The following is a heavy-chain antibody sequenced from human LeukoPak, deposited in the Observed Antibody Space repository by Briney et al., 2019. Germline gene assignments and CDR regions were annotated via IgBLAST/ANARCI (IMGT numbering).Heavy chain of an antibody. V-gene: IGHV1-46*01. CDR3: AIHYYGSGSYPSAFDI. D-gene: IGHD3-10*01. CDR2: INPSGGST. J-gene: IGHJ3*02. CDR1: GYTFTSYY. Sequence: APVKVSCKASGYTFTSYYMHWVRQAPGQGLEWMGIINPSGGSTSYAQKFQGRVTMTRDTSTSTVYMELSSLRSEDTAVYYCAIHYYGSGSYPSAFDIWGQGTMVTVSS.